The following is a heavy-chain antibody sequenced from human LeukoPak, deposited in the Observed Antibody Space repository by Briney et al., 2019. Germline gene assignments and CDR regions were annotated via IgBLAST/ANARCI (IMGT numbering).Heavy chain of an antibody. J-gene: IGHJ4*02. CDR1: GGSISNYY. D-gene: IGHD1-26*01. CDR3: AREIWYSGFFDY. V-gene: IGHV4-59*01. Sequence: SETLSLTCTVSGGSISNYYWSWIRRPPGKGLEWIGYIYYSGNTDYNPSLESRVTISVDTSKNQFSLKLSPVTAADTAVYYCAREIWYSGFFDYWGPGTLVTVSS. CDR2: IYYSGNT.